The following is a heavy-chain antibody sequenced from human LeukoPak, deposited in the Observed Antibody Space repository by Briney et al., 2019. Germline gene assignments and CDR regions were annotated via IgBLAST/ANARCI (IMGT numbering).Heavy chain of an antibody. CDR1: GFTFSSYD. V-gene: IGHV3-13*01. J-gene: IGHJ6*02. CDR2: IGTAGDT. Sequence: GGSLRLSCAASGFTFSSYDMHWVRQATGKGLEWVSAIGTAGDTYYPGSVKGRFTISRENAKNSLYLQMNSLRAGDTAVYYCARGKYTGYSSSWYWSYYYYYGMDVWGQGTTVTVSS. D-gene: IGHD6-13*01. CDR3: ARGKYTGYSSSWYWSYYYYYGMDV.